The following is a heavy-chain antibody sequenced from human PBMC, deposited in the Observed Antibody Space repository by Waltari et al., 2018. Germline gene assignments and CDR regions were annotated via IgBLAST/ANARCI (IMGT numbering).Heavy chain of an antibody. Sequence: QVQLVESGGGVVKPGGSLRLSCAASGFSFSDYMNWLRQAPGKGVEWVAYMNSGGRAIHYADSGKGRFTISRDNAKNSLYLKMNSLRAEDTALYYCARGRIAAAGTAFDYWGQGTLVTVSS. CDR2: MNSGGRAI. CDR1: GFSFSDY. V-gene: IGHV3-11*04. D-gene: IGHD6-13*01. J-gene: IGHJ4*02. CDR3: ARGRIAAAGTAFDY.